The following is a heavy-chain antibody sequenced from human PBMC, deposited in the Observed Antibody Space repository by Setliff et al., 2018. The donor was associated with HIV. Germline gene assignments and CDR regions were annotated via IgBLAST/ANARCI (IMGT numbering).Heavy chain of an antibody. CDR1: GGSMSSYY. V-gene: IGHV4-59*01. CDR3: ARNRVPSSL. Sequence: SETLSLTCTVSGGSMSSYYWSWIRQPPGKGLEWIGSIYYTGSTYYNPSLMSRVTISLDTPKNQFSLKLNSVIAADTAVYYCARNRVPSSLWGQGTLVTVSS. CDR2: IYYTGST. J-gene: IGHJ4*02. D-gene: IGHD3-10*01.